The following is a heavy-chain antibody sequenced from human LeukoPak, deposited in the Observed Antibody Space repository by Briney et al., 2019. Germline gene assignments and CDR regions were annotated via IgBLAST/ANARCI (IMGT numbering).Heavy chain of an antibody. Sequence: GGSLRLSCAASGFTFSSYAMSWVRQAPGKGLEWVSAISGSGCSTYYADSVKGRFTISRDNSKNTLYLQMNSLRAEDTVFYFRQKTAYDILTGYYMGFDYWGQGTLVTVSS. J-gene: IGHJ4*02. CDR1: GFTFSSYA. CDR2: ISGSGCST. D-gene: IGHD3-9*01. V-gene: IGHV3-23*01. CDR3: QKTAYDILTGYYMGFDY.